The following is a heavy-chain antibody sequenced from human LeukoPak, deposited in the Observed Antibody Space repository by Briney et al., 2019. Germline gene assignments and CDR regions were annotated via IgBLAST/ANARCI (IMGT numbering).Heavy chain of an antibody. Sequence: SETLSLTCTVSGGSISSYYWSWIRQPPGKGLEWIGYIYYSGSTNYNPSLKSRVTISVDTSKNQFSLRLSSVTAADTAVYYCARVTGYMTEDYFGYWGQGTLITVSS. CDR1: GGSISSYY. V-gene: IGHV4-59*01. CDR3: ARVTGYMTEDYFGY. D-gene: IGHD6-13*01. J-gene: IGHJ4*02. CDR2: IYYSGST.